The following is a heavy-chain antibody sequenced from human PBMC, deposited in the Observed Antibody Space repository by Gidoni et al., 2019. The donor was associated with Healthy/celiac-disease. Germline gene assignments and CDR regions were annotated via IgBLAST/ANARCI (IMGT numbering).Heavy chain of an antibody. CDR3: ARVRSNTPGFGDRRSFAP. CDR1: GFTFSSYW. J-gene: IGHJ5*02. CDR2: INSDGSST. V-gene: IGHV3-74*01. Sequence: EVQLVESGGGLVQPGGSLRLSCAASGFTFSSYWMHWVRQAPGKGLVWVSRINSDGSSTSYADSVKGRFTISRDNAKNTLYLQMNSLRAEDTAVYYCARVRSNTPGFGDRRSFAPWGQGTLVTVSS. D-gene: IGHD3-10*01.